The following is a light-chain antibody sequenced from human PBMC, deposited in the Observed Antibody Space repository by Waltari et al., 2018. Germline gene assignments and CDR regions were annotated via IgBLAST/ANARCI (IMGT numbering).Light chain of an antibody. J-gene: IGKJ5*01. V-gene: IGKV2-28*01. CDR3: MQALQSPT. CDR1: QSLLHSSGYNY. CDR2: LGS. Sequence: EIVMTQSPLSLPVTPGEPASISCRSSQSLLHSSGYNYLDWYLQKPGQPPQLLIYLGSERDSVVPDRFSGSGSGTDFILKISRVEADDVGVYYCMQALQSPTFGQGTRLEIK.